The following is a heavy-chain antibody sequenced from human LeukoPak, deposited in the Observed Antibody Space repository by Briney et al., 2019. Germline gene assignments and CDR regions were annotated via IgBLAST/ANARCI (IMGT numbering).Heavy chain of an antibody. CDR1: GFTFDEYA. J-gene: IGHJ6*02. Sequence: AGGSLRLSCAASGFTFDEYAMHWVRQAPGKGLEWVSGISWNSGSKGYAGSVKGRFTISRDNAKNSLYLQMNSLRAEDTAVYYCARVGRYGDQRPYYYYGMDVWGQGTTVTVSS. D-gene: IGHD4-17*01. CDR3: ARVGRYGDQRPYYYYGMDV. V-gene: IGHV3-9*01. CDR2: ISWNSGSK.